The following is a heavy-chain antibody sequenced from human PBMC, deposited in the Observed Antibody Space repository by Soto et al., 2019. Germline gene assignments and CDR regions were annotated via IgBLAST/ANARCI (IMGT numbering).Heavy chain of an antibody. CDR3: ARDRYYYDSSGYSCDY. V-gene: IGHV1-69*13. CDR1: VGTFSSYA. CDR2: IIPIFGTA. Sequence: SVKVSCKASVGTFSSYAISWVRQAPGQGLEWMGGIIPIFGTANYAQKFQGRVTITADESTSTAYMELSSLRSEDTAVYYCARDRYYYDSSGYSCDYWGQGTLVTGSS. J-gene: IGHJ4*02. D-gene: IGHD3-22*01.